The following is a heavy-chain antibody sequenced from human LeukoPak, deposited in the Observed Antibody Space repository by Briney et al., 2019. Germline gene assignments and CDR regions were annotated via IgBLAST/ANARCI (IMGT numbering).Heavy chain of an antibody. D-gene: IGHD3/OR15-3a*01. Sequence: GGSLRLSCAAAGFDFSDFWMSWVHQVPGKGLEWVATIKKDGSETHYVDSVKGRFTISRHNAESSLYLQTNSLRAEDTAVYYCARDYKSPDFWAGYPPYHHDHWGQGTLVTVSS. CDR2: IKKDGSET. J-gene: IGHJ4*02. CDR1: GFDFSDFW. CDR3: ARDYKSPDFWAGYPPYHHDH. V-gene: IGHV3-7*01.